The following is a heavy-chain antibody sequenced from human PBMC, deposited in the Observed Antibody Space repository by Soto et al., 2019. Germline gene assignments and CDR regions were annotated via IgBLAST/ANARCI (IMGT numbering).Heavy chain of an antibody. V-gene: IGHV1-69*13. CDR2: IIPIFGTA. D-gene: IGHD5-18*01. Sequence: PSVKVSCKASGGTFSSYAISWVRQAPGQGLEWMGGIIPIFGTANYAQKFQGRVTITADESTSTAYMELSSLRSEDTAVYYCERLDHRGYSPMDVWGQGSKVTVS. J-gene: IGHJ6*02. CDR3: ERLDHRGYSPMDV. CDR1: GGTFSSYA.